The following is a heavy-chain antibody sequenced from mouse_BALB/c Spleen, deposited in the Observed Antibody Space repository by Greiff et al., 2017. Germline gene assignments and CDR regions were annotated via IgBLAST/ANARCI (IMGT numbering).Heavy chain of an antibody. J-gene: IGHJ4*01. CDR1: GFTFSSFG. CDR2: ISSGSSTI. D-gene: IGHD2-10*02. V-gene: IGHV5-17*02. Sequence: EVKLMESGGGLVQPGGSRKLSCATSGFTFSSFGMHWVRQAPEKGLEWVAYISSGSSTIYYADTVKGRFTISRDNPKNTLFLQMTSLRSEDTAMYYCARHQYGKGDYYAMDYWGQGTSVTVSS. CDR3: ARHQYGKGDYYAMDY.